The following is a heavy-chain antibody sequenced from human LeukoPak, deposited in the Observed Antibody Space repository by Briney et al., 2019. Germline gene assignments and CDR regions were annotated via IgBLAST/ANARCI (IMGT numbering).Heavy chain of an antibody. J-gene: IGHJ6*03. Sequence: GGSLRLSCAASGFTFSSYAMSWVRQAPGKGLEWVSAISGSGGSTYYADSVKGRFTISRDNSKNTLYLQMNSLRAEDTAVYYCAKGETNYDFWSGYYYYYMDVWGKGTTVTVSS. CDR2: ISGSGGST. V-gene: IGHV3-23*01. CDR3: AKGETNYDFWSGYYYYYMDV. D-gene: IGHD3-3*01. CDR1: GFTFSSYA.